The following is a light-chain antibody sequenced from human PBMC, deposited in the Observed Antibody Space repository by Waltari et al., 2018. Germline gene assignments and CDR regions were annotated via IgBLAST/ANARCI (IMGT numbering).Light chain of an antibody. J-gene: IGLJ2*01. Sequence: QSALTQPASVSGSPGQSITISCTGTSSDVGAYNYVSWYQQYPGKAPKLMIFDVSNRPSGVSNRFSGSKSGNTASLTISGLQAEDEADYYCNSYTRVNTRVFGGGTKLTVL. V-gene: IGLV2-14*03. CDR2: DVS. CDR3: NSYTRVNTRV. CDR1: SSDVGAYNY.